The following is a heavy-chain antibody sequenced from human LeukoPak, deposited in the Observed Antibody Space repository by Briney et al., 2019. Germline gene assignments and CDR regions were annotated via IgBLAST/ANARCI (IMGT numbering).Heavy chain of an antibody. V-gene: IGHV3-73*01. CDR1: GFIFSDSA. Sequence: PGGSLRLSCAASGFIFSDSAMHGVRQASGKGLEWVGRIRSKAHTYATAYSASVRGRFTLSRDESKNTAYPQINSRKGDGRAVYHCFSWSDYLHYPDYSGQATHLTVPS. D-gene: IGHD6-13*01. CDR2: IRSKAHTYAT. J-gene: IGHJ4*02. CDR3: FSWSDYLHYPDY.